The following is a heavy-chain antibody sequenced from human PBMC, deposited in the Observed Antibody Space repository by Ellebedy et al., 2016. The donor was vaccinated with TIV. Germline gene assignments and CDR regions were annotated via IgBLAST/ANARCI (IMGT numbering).Heavy chain of an antibody. D-gene: IGHD5-18*01. CDR2: INPSGGHT. V-gene: IGHV1-46*01. CDR3: ARGVVQVWLRPFDF. CDR1: GYTFTSYY. Sequence: AASVKVSCKASGYTFTSYYIHWVRQAPGQGLEWMGVINPSGGHTTYALKFQGRVTMTGDTSTSTVYMELSSLTSEDTAVHYCARGVVQVWLRPFDFWGQGALVTVSS. J-gene: IGHJ4*02.